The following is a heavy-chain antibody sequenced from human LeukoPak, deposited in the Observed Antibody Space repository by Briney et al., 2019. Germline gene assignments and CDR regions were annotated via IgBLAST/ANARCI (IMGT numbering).Heavy chain of an antibody. D-gene: IGHD1-26*01. CDR1: GFTFSSYA. J-gene: IGHJ4*02. CDR2: MSGSGGST. V-gene: IGHV3-23*01. Sequence: PGGSLRLSCAASGFTFSSYAMSWVRQAPGRGLEWVSTMSGSGGSTYYADSVKGRFTISRDNSKNTLYLQMNSLRAEDTAVYYCAKEEVGATSYFDYWGQGTLVTVSS. CDR3: AKEEVGATSYFDY.